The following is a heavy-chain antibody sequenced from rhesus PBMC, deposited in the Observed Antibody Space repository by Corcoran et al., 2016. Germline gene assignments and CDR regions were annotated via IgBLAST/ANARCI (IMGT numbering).Heavy chain of an antibody. D-gene: IGHD3-34*01. CDR1: GGSISSSY. CDR3: ARLPWGDYYVDYFDY. Sequence: QLQLQESGPGLVKPSETLSLTCAVSGGSISSSYWSWIRQAPGKGLEWIGYIGGSSGNTKYKPSLQRRVTLSVDPSKHQPSLQRGSVTAADTAVYYCARLPWGDYYVDYFDYWGQGVLVTVSS. V-gene: IGHV4-169*01. J-gene: IGHJ4*01. CDR2: IGGSSGNT.